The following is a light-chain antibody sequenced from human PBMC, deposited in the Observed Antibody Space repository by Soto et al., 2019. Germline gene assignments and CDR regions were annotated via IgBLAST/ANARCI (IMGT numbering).Light chain of an antibody. CDR2: VAS. V-gene: IGKV1-12*01. CDR1: QGISSW. J-gene: IGKJ2*01. Sequence: DLQMTQSPSSVSASVGDRVTITCRASQGISSWLAWYQQKPGKAPKLLIYVASSLQSGVSSRFNGSGYGTDFTLTISSLQTEDFATYYCHQANSFPHTFGQGNKLEIK. CDR3: HQANSFPHT.